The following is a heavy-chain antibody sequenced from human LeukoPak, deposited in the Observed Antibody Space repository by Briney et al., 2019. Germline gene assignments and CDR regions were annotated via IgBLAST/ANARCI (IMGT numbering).Heavy chain of an antibody. CDR1: GYSFTSYW. CDR2: IYPGDSDT. Sequence: GESLKISCKGSGYSFTSYWIGWVRQMPGKGLEWVGIIYPGDSDTRYSPSFQGQVTISADKSISTAYLQWSSLKASDTAMYYCATSQSPTMVRGVIWGQGTLVTVSS. CDR3: ATSQSPTMVRGVI. V-gene: IGHV5-51*01. D-gene: IGHD3-10*01. J-gene: IGHJ4*02.